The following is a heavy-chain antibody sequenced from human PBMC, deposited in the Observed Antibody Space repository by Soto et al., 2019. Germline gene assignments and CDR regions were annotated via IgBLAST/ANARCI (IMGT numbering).Heavy chain of an antibody. CDR2: IYSGGST. J-gene: IGHJ5*01. V-gene: IGHV3-66*01. Sequence: PCWCLELGSAACGVTVKTTVVGWVRQAPGKGLEWVSVIYSGGSTFYADSVRGRFTISRDNSKNTVNLQMNSLRAEDTAVYYCARAPWAADSWGPGTLVT. D-gene: IGHD3-16*01. CDR1: GVTVKTTV. CDR3: ARAPWAADS.